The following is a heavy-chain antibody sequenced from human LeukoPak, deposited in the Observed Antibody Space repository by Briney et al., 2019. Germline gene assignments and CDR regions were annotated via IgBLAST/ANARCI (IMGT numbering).Heavy chain of an antibody. V-gene: IGHV1-18*01. CDR2: ISPFKGNA. CDR3: VTDLGYYDYVWGSYGVDY. D-gene: IGHD3-16*01. CDR1: GYTFTTYG. J-gene: IGHJ4*02. Sequence: ASGKVSCKASGYTFTTYGISWLRQAPGQAREWMGWISPFKGNAKYHHTLQRRSTMTTDTSTIPASMELRSLRSYDTTVHHCVTDLGYYDYVWGSYGVDYWGQGNLVTVS.